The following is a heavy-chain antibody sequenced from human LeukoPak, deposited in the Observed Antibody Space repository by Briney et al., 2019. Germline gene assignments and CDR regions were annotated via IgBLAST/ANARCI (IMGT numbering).Heavy chain of an antibody. D-gene: IGHD3-22*01. V-gene: IGHV4-59*01. CDR3: ARSADSSGYYYRSVYFDY. Sequence: PSETLSLTCTVSGGSISSYYWSWIRQPPGKGLEWIGYIYYSGSTNYNPSLKSRVTIPVDTSKNQFSLKLSSVTAADTAVYYCARSADSSGYYYRSVYFDYWGQGTLVTVSS. CDR1: GGSISSYY. CDR2: IYYSGST. J-gene: IGHJ4*02.